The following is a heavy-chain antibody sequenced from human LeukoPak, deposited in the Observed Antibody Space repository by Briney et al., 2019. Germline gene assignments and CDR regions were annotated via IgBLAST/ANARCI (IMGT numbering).Heavy chain of an antibody. CDR3: ASHLYDFWSGSPYYFVY. CDR1: GGSVSSGSYY. J-gene: IGHJ4*02. CDR2: IYYSGST. Sequence: SETLSLTCTVSGGSVSSGSYYWSWIRQPPGKGLEWIGYIYYSGSTNYNPSLKSRVTISVDTSKNQFSLKLSSVTAADTAVYYCASHLYDFWSGSPYYFVYWGQGTLVTVSS. V-gene: IGHV4-61*01. D-gene: IGHD3-3*01.